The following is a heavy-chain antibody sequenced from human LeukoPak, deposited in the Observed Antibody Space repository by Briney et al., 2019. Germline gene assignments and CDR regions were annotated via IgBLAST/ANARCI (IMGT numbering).Heavy chain of an antibody. CDR1: GGSISSSNW. D-gene: IGHD3-10*01. J-gene: IGHJ4*02. CDR3: ARGMVRGVIITRYYFDY. V-gene: IGHV4-4*02. Sequence: SGTLSLTCAVSGGSISSSNWWSWVRQPPGKGLEWIGEIYHSGSTNYNPSLKSRVTISVDKSKNQFSLKLSSVTAADTAVYYCARGMVRGVIITRYYFDYWGQGTLVTVSS. CDR2: IYHSGST.